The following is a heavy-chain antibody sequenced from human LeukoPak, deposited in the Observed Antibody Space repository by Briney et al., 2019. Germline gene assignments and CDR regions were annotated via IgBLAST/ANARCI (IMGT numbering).Heavy chain of an antibody. CDR1: GFTFSSYA. J-gene: IGHJ2*01. Sequence: GGSLRLSCAASGFTFSSYAMSWVRQAPGKGLEWVSAISGSGGSTYYADSVKGRFTISRDNAKNSLYLQMNSLRDEDTAMYYCARGPSGSHWYLDLWGRGTLVTVSS. CDR3: ARGPSGSHWYLDL. D-gene: IGHD3-3*01. V-gene: IGHV3-23*01. CDR2: ISGSGGST.